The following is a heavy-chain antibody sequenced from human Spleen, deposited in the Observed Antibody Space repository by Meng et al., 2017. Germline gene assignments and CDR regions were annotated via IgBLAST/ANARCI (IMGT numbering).Heavy chain of an antibody. CDR1: GFTVSSNY. V-gene: IGHV3-53*01. Sequence: GESLKISCAASGFTVSSNYMSWVRQAPGKGLEWVSVIYSCGSTYYADSVKGRFTISRDNSRNTLYLQMNSLRVEDTAIYYCARDKENGDSRFDSWGQGTLVTVSS. J-gene: IGHJ4*02. CDR3: ARDKENGDSRFDS. CDR2: IYSCGST. D-gene: IGHD4-17*01.